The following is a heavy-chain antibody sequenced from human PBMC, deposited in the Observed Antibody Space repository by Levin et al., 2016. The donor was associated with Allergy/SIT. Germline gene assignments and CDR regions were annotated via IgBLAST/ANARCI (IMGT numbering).Heavy chain of an antibody. J-gene: IGHJ4*02. Sequence: WVRQAPGQGLEWMGGIIPIFGTANYAQKFQGRVTITADESTSTAYMELSSLRSEDTAVYYCARDPSTTGFPVRYFDYWGQGTLVTVSS. CDR2: IIPIFGTA. V-gene: IGHV1-69*01. CDR3: ARDPSTTGFPVRYFDY. D-gene: IGHD1-1*01.